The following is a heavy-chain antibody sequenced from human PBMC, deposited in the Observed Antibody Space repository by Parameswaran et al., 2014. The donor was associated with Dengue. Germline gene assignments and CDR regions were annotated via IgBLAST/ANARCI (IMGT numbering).Heavy chain of an antibody. CDR3: ARDNRDVTGGYTPFDH. V-gene: IGHV1-46*01. Sequence: WVRQAPGQGLEWMGLINPTSGDTHYAQKFQGRVTMTRDTSTNTVYMQLSSLTTDDTAVYYCARDNRDVTGGYTPFDHWGQGSLVTVSS. J-gene: IGHJ4*02. D-gene: IGHD2-8*02. CDR2: INPTSGDT.